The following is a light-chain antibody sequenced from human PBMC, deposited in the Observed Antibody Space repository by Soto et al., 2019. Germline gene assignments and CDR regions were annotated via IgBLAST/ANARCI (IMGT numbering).Light chain of an antibody. V-gene: IGKV1-9*01. CDR3: QHIKTAWYA. CDR1: HGISTA. Sequence: DIQFTQSPSSLSASVGDRVTITCRAPHGISTALAPYLQRPGKAPTLLTSGASTLQSVVPSSCSGIGSGTEFTLTISSLQLDDVETYYCQHIKTAWYAFGQGTKLDLK. J-gene: IGKJ2*01. CDR2: GAS.